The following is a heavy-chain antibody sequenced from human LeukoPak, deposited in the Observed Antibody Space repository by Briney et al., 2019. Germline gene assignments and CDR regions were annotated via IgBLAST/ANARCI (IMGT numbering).Heavy chain of an antibody. CDR1: GGSISSSSYY. CDR2: ISGSGGST. Sequence: PSETLSLTCTVSGGSISSSSYYWGWIRQPPGKGLEWVSAISGSGGSTYYADSVKGRFTISRDNSKNTLYLQMNSLRAEDTAVYYCAKPKPGITMIVVANFDYWGQGTLVTVSS. J-gene: IGHJ4*02. D-gene: IGHD3-22*01. V-gene: IGHV3-23*01. CDR3: AKPKPGITMIVVANFDY.